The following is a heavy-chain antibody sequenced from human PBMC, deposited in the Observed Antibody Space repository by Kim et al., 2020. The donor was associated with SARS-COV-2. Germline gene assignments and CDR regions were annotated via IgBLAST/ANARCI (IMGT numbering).Heavy chain of an antibody. CDR1: GGTFSSYA. CDR3: ARIHSRGGYDPLDY. CDR2: IIPIFGTA. D-gene: IGHD5-12*01. V-gene: IGHV1-69*13. J-gene: IGHJ4*02. Sequence: SVKVSCKASGGTFSSYAISWVRQAPGQGLEWMGGIIPIFGTANYAQKFQGRVTITADESTSTAYMELSSLRSEDTAVYYCARIHSRGGYDPLDYWGQGTLVTVSS.